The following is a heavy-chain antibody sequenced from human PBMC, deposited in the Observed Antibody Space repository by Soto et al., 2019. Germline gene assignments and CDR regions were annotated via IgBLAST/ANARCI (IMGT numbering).Heavy chain of an antibody. D-gene: IGHD5-12*01. V-gene: IGHV4-30-4*01. J-gene: IGHJ4*02. CDR1: GGSISSGDYY. CDR2: VYYTGGS. CDR3: ARDCRSGYDN. Sequence: PSETLSLTCTVSGGSISSGDYYWSWIRQPPGKGLEWIAYVYYTGGSYYNPSLKSRATISVDTSKNQFSLKVSSVTATDTAAYYCARDCRSGYDNWGQGILVTVSS.